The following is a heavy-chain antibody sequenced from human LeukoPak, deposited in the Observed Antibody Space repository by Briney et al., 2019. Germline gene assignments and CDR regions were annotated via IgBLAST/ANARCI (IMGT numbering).Heavy chain of an antibody. J-gene: IGHJ4*02. CDR3: AKDHGRRDGYNYYFDC. D-gene: IGHD5-24*01. Sequence: GRSLRLSCAASGFTFDDYAMHWVRQAPGKGLEWVSGIGWNSGSIGYADSVKGRFTISRDNSKNTLYLQMNSLRAEDTAVYYCAKDHGRRDGYNYYFDCWGQGTLVTVSS. CDR2: IGWNSGSI. V-gene: IGHV3-9*01. CDR1: GFTFDDYA.